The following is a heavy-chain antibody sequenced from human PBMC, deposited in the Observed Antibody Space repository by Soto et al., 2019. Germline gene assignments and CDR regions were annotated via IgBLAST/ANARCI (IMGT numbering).Heavy chain of an antibody. J-gene: IGHJ6*02. V-gene: IGHV1-69*10. D-gene: IGHD2-2*01. CDR3: ARDPGRSSNRWRGRQVADGDYYVMDV. Sequence: SVKVSCNASGGSFSSDAISWVRQAPGQGLERGGGIIPILCISKYAQEFEGRVTSIADTSTSTAYVELRSLRSVVWAIYCCARDPGRSSNRWRGRQVADGDYYVMDVWFRVTTLTVS. CDR2: IIPILCIS. CDR1: GGSFSSDA.